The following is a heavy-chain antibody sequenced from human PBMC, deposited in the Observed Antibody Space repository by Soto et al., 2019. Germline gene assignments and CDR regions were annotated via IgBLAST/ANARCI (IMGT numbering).Heavy chain of an antibody. D-gene: IGHD2-15*01. CDR3: ARKSDCSGGSCPYYFDY. CDR2: ISGSGGST. V-gene: IGHV3-23*01. CDR1: GFTFSSYA. J-gene: IGHJ4*02. Sequence: PGGSLRLSCAASGFTFSSYAMSWVRQAPGKGLEWVSAISGSGGSTYYADSVKGRFTISRDNSKNTLYLQMNSLRAEDTAVYYCARKSDCSGGSCPYYFDYWGQGTLVTVSS.